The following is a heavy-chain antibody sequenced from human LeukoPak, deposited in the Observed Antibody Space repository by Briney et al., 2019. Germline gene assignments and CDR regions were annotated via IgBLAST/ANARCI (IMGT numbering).Heavy chain of an antibody. Sequence: ASVKVSCKASGYTFTSYGISWVRRAPGQGLEWMVWISAYNGNTNYAQKLQGRVTMTTDTSTSTAYMELRSLRSDDTVVYYCARLSPIRGSYWTDYWGQGTLVTVSS. J-gene: IGHJ4*02. CDR2: ISAYNGNT. CDR3: ARLSPIRGSYWTDY. CDR1: GYTFTSYG. D-gene: IGHD2-8*02. V-gene: IGHV1-18*01.